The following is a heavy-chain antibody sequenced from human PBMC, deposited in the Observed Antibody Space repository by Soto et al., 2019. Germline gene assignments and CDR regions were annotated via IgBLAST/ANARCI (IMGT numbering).Heavy chain of an antibody. CDR3: ARQYGSGSFDP. CDR1: GYNCTLYW. D-gene: IGHD3-10*01. V-gene: IGHV5-51*01. J-gene: IGHJ5*02. CDR2: IYPGDSDT. Sequence: XDSLKVSGQGSGYNCTLYWSALVPQMPGKGLEWMGIIYPGDSDTRYSPSFQGQVTISADTSITTAYLQWSSLKASDTAMYYCARQYGSGSFDPWGQGSLVTVSS.